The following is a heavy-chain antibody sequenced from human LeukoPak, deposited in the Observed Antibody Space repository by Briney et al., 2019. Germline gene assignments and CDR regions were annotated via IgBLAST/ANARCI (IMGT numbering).Heavy chain of an antibody. J-gene: IGHJ4*02. D-gene: IGHD6-13*01. CDR3: ARGGSSWPRDFDY. CDR2: INPDSGGA. CDR1: GYTFTGYY. Sequence: ASVKVSCKASGYTFTGYYMQWVRQAPGQGLEWMGWINPDSGGANFAQKFQGRVTMTRDTSISTAYMELGRLTSDDTAVYFCARGGSSWPRDFDYWGQGTPVTVSS. V-gene: IGHV1-2*02.